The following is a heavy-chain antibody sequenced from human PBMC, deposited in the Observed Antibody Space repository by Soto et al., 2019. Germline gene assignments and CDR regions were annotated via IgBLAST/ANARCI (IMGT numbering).Heavy chain of an antibody. J-gene: IGHJ4*02. V-gene: IGHV3-23*01. CDR2: ISGSGGST. Sequence: GGSLRLSCAASGFTFSSYAMSWVRQAPGKGLEWVSAISGSGGSTYYADSVKGRFTISRDNSKNTLYLQMNSLRAEDTAVYYCAKSSAPYPGMPNFDYWGQGTLVTVSS. D-gene: IGHD2-2*01. CDR3: AKSSAPYPGMPNFDY. CDR1: GFTFSSYA.